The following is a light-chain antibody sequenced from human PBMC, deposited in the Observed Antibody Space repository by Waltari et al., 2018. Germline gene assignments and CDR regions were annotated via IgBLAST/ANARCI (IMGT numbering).Light chain of an antibody. Sequence: DIVMTLSPDSLAVSLGERATINCKSSQRVLYSSNNKNYLAWYQQKPGQPPKLLIYWASTRESGVPDRFSGSGSGTDFTLTISSLQAEDVAVYYCQQYYSTPRTFGQGTKVEIK. J-gene: IGKJ1*01. CDR1: QRVLYSSNNKNY. CDR3: QQYYSTPRT. CDR2: WAS. V-gene: IGKV4-1*01.